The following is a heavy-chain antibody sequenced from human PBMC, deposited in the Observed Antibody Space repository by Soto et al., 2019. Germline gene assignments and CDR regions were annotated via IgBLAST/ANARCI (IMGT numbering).Heavy chain of an antibody. CDR2: TYYRSKWKY. Sequence: PSQTLSLTCAISGDSVSSDSAAWNWIRQSPSRGLQWLGRTYYRSKWKYDYTVSVKSRITINPDTSKNQFSLQLRSVTPEDAAIRNGKRDSHHGYYLPDDYWGQGTLVTVSS. CDR3: KRDSHHGYYLPDDY. D-gene: IGHD1-26*01. CDR1: GDSVSSDSAA. J-gene: IGHJ4*02. V-gene: IGHV6-1*01.